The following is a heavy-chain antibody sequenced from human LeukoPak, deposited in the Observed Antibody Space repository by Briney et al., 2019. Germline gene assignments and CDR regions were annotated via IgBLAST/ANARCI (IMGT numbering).Heavy chain of an antibody. CDR2: ISYDGNNK. V-gene: IGHV3-30*18. D-gene: IGHD3-22*01. J-gene: IGHJ4*02. CDR3: AKDYYDSSGYYPDY. CDR1: GFTLSSYG. Sequence: PGRSLRLSCAASGFTLSSYGMHWVRQAPGKGLERVAVISYDGNNKYYADSVKGRFTISRDNSKNTLYLQMNSLRAEDTAVYYCAKDYYDSSGYYPDYWGQGTLVTVSS.